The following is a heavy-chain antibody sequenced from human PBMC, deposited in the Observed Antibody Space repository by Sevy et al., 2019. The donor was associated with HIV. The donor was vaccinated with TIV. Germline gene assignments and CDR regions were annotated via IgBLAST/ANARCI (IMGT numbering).Heavy chain of an antibody. Sequence: GGSLRLSCAASGFDASNNYMSWVRQAPGKGLEWVSVIYTGGSTYYADSVTGRFTMSRDTSKNTVYLQMDSLSAEDTAVYYCARDHGGVQDWYFDLWGRGTLVTVSS. D-gene: IGHD2-8*02. J-gene: IGHJ2*01. CDR1: GFDASNNY. CDR2: IYTGGST. CDR3: ARDHGGVQDWYFDL. V-gene: IGHV3-53*01.